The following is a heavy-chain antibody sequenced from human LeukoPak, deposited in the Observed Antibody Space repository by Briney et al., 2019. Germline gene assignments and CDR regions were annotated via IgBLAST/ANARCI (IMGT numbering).Heavy chain of an antibody. CDR1: GVSISDDRYY. Sequence: SETLSLTCNVSGVSISDDRYYWSWIRQPPGKGLEWIGYTYYSGSTNYNPSLKSRVTISVDTSKNQFSLKLSSVTAADTAVYYCARRPHSNYHFDYWGQGTLVTVSS. CDR3: ARRPHSNYHFDY. V-gene: IGHV4-61*01. J-gene: IGHJ4*02. D-gene: IGHD4-11*01. CDR2: TYYSGST.